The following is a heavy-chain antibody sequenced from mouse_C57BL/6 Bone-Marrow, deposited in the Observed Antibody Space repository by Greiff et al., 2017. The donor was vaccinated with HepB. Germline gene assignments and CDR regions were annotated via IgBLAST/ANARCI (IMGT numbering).Heavy chain of an antibody. V-gene: IGHV5-4*01. Sequence: EVKVVDSGGGLVKPGGSLKLSCAASGFTFSSYAMSWVRQTPEKRLEWVATISDGGSYTYYPDNVKGRFTISRDNAKNNLYLQMSHLKSEDTAMYYCARENWDKFLYAMDYWGQGTSVTVSS. CDR3: ARENWDKFLYAMDY. CDR2: ISDGGSYT. D-gene: IGHD4-1*01. J-gene: IGHJ4*01. CDR1: GFTFSSYA.